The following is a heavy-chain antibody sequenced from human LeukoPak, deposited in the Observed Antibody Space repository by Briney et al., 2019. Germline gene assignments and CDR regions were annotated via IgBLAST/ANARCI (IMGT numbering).Heavy chain of an antibody. V-gene: IGHV1-2*02. CDR3: ARDIERERGGYYFDY. CDR2: INPNSGGT. D-gene: IGHD3-16*01. J-gene: IGHJ4*02. Sequence: ASVKVSCKASGYTFTGHYMHWVRQAPGPGLEWMGWINPNSGGTNYAQKFQGRVTMTRDTSISTAYMELSRLRSDDTAVYYCARDIERERGGYYFDYWGQGTLVTVSS. CDR1: GYTFTGHY.